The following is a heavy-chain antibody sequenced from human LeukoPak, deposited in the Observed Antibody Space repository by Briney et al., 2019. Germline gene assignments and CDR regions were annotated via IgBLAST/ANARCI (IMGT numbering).Heavy chain of an antibody. D-gene: IGHD3-22*01. CDR2: IKQDESEK. Sequence: PGGSLGLSCAASGFTFSSYWMTWARQAPGKGLEWVANIKQDESEKYYGDSVRGRFTISRDNAQNSLYLQMNSLRAEDTAVYYCARDNGYFSVDYWGQGTLVTVSS. CDR3: ARDNGYFSVDY. J-gene: IGHJ4*02. V-gene: IGHV3-7*01. CDR1: GFTFSSYW.